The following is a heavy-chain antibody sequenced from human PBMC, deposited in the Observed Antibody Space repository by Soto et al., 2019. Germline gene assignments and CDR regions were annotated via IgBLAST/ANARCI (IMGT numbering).Heavy chain of an antibody. CDR1: GFTFSSYA. CDR3: AKMATVTTYSGMDV. CDR2: ISGSGGST. Sequence: PGGSLRLSCAASGFTFSSYAMSWVRQAPEKGLEWVSAISGSGGSTYYADSVKGRFTISRDNSKNTLYLQMNSLRAEDTAVYYCAKMATVTTYSGMDVWGQGTTVTVSS. J-gene: IGHJ6*02. D-gene: IGHD4-17*01. V-gene: IGHV3-23*01.